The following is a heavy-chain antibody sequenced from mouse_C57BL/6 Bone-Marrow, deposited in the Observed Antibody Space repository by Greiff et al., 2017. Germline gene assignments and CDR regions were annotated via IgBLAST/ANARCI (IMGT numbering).Heavy chain of an antibody. CDR1: GFTFSDFY. CDR3: SRDAGVAARYWYCDV. D-gene: IGHD1-1*01. V-gene: IGHV7-1*01. Sequence: EVMLVESGGGLVQSGRSLRLSCATSGFTFSDFYMEWVRQAPGKGLEWIAASRNKANDYTTEYSASVQGRFIVSRVTSQSILYLQMNALRAEDTAIYECSRDAGVAARYWYCDVWGTGTTVTDSS. CDR2: SRNKANDYTT. J-gene: IGHJ1*03.